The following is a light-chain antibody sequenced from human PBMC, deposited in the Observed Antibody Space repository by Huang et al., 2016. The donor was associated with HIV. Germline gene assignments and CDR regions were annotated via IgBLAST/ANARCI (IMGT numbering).Light chain of an antibody. J-gene: IGKJ4*01. CDR3: QQRAGWPLT. CDR1: QHISGY. V-gene: IGKV3-11*01. CDR2: DAS. Sequence: EIVLTQSPAPLSLSPGGSATLSCRASQHISGYLAWYQQKPGQAPRRRIYDASIRATGIPVRFSGSGSGTDFTFSISSLEPEDCAFYYCQQRAGWPLTFGGGTKVEIK.